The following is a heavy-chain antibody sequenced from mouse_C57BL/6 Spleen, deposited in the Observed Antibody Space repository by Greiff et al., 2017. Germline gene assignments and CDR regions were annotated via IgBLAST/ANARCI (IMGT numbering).Heavy chain of an antibody. Sequence: QVQLQQPGAELVKPGASVKMSCKASGYTFNSYWITWVKQRPGQGLEWIGDIYPGSGSTNYNEKFKSKATLTVDTSSSTAYMQLSSLTSEDSAVYYWARSKLGLGDYYAMDYCGQGTSVTVSS. D-gene: IGHD4-1*01. CDR1: GYTFNSYW. J-gene: IGHJ4*01. CDR2: IYPGSGST. CDR3: ARSKLGLGDYYAMDY. V-gene: IGHV1-55*01.